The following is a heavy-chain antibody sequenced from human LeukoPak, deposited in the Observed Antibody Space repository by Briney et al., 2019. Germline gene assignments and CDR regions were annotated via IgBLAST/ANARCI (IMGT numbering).Heavy chain of an antibody. V-gene: IGHV4-31*03. J-gene: IGHJ5*02. CDR2: IYYSGST. CDR1: GGSISSGGYY. D-gene: IGHD4-23*01. CDR3: GRGDRYGGNSYWFDP. Sequence: SQTLSLTCTVSGGSISSGGYYWSWIRQHPGKGLEWIGYIYYSGSTYYNPSLKSRVTISVDTSKNQFSLKLSSVTAADTAVYYCGRGDRYGGNSYWFDPWGQGTLVTVSS.